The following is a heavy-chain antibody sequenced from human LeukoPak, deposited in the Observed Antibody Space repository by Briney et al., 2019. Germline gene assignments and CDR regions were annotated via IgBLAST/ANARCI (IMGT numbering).Heavy chain of an antibody. CDR2: INHSGST. Sequence: SSETLSLTCAVYGGSFSGYYWSWIRQPPGKGLEWIGEINHSGSTNYNPSLKSRVTISVDTSKNQFSLKLSSVTAADTAVYYCARGKGITGTTDSNWFDPWGQGTLVTVSS. V-gene: IGHV4-34*01. D-gene: IGHD1-7*01. J-gene: IGHJ5*02. CDR1: GGSFSGYY. CDR3: ARGKGITGTTDSNWFDP.